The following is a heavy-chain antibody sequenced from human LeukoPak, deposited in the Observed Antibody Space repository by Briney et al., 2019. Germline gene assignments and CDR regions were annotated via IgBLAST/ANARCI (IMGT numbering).Heavy chain of an antibody. J-gene: IGHJ4*02. V-gene: IGHV1-46*01. D-gene: IGHD6-19*01. Sequence: ASVKVSCKASGYTFTSYYMHWVRQAPGQGLEWMGIINPSGGSTSYAQKFQGRVTMTRDMSTSTVYMELSSLRSEDTAVYYCARDGGTSGWTEYGEGYFDYWGQGTLVTVSS. CDR3: ARDGGTSGWTEYGEGYFDY. CDR1: GYTFTSYY. CDR2: INPSGGST.